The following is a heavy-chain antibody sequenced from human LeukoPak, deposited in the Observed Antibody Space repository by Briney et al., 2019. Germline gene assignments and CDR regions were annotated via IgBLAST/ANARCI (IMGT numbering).Heavy chain of an antibody. D-gene: IGHD3-16*01. CDR3: AKDRLGGPYFFHY. J-gene: IGHJ4*02. CDR1: GFTFSSYG. Sequence: GGSLRLSCAASGFTFSSYGMSWVRQAPGKGLEWVSAISGSGGSTYYADSAKGRFTISRDNSKNTLYLQINSLRAEDTAVYFCAKDRLGGPYFFHYWGQGTLVTVSS. V-gene: IGHV3-23*01. CDR2: ISGSGGST.